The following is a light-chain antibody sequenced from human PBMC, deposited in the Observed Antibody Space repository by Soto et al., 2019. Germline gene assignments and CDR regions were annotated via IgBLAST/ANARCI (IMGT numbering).Light chain of an antibody. V-gene: IGKV3-20*01. CDR3: QQSTA. J-gene: IGKJ1*01. Sequence: EIVLTQSPGTLSLSPGERATLSCRASQSISNNYLAWYQQRPGQAPRLLIYGVSSRATGIADRFSGSGSGTDFTLTISRLEPEDFAMYYGQQSTAFGQGTRVYI. CDR1: QSISNNY. CDR2: GVS.